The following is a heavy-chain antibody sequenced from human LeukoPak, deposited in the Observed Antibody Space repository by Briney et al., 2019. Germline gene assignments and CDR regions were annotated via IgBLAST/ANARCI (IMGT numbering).Heavy chain of an antibody. J-gene: IGHJ4*02. Sequence: PGGSLRLSCAASGFTFSSYWMSWVRQAPGKGLEWVANIKQNGSEKYYVDSVKGRFTISRDNAKNSLYLQMNSLRAEDTAVYYCAREAWYYYGSGSYNDYWGQGTLVTVSS. V-gene: IGHV3-7*01. D-gene: IGHD3-10*01. CDR2: IKQNGSEK. CDR3: AREAWYYYGSGSYNDY. CDR1: GFTFSSYW.